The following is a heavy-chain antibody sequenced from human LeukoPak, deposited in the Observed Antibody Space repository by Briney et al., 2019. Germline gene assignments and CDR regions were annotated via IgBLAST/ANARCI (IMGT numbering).Heavy chain of an antibody. CDR1: GGSIINYY. V-gene: IGHV4-59*01. CDR2: IHYSGST. Sequence: PSETLSLTCTVSGGSIINYYWSWIRQPPGKGLEWIGYIHYSGSTKYNPSLKSRVTISVDTSNNHFALKLSSVTAADTAVYYCARYYCGGDCYGFDYWGQGTLVTVSS. J-gene: IGHJ4*02. CDR3: ARYYCGGDCYGFDY. D-gene: IGHD2-21*02.